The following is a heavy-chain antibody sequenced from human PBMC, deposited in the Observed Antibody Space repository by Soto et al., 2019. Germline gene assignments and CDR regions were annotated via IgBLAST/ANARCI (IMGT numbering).Heavy chain of an antibody. V-gene: IGHV3-21*01. CDR1: GFTFSSYS. Sequence: GSLRLSCAASGFTFSSYSMNWVRQAPGKGLEWVSSISSSSSSYIYYADSVKGRFTISRDNAKNSLYLQMNNLRAEDTAVYYCARGWIQVWLLLWGQGTLVTVSS. J-gene: IGHJ4*02. D-gene: IGHD5-18*01. CDR3: ARGWIQVWLLL. CDR2: ISSSSSSYI.